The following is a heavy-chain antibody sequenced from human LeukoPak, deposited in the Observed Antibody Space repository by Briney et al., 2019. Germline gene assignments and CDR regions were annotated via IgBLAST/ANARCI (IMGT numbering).Heavy chain of an antibody. V-gene: IGHV3-64D*06. J-gene: IGHJ4*02. Sequence: PGGSLRLSCSASGFTFSSYAMHWVRQAPGKGLEYVSAITADGVVTYYADSVKGRFTISRDNSKNTLYLQMSNLRTEDTAVYYCVKRTAGSGSPPFDYWGQGTLVTVSS. CDR1: GFTFSSYA. CDR3: VKRTAGSGSPPFDY. D-gene: IGHD3-10*01. CDR2: ITADGVVT.